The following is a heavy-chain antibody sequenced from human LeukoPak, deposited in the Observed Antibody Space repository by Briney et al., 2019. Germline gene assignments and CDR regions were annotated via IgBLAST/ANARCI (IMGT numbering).Heavy chain of an antibody. Sequence: GGSLSLSCAASGFTFSSHWMTWIRQAPGKGLEWVSSISSSSSYIYYADSVKGRFTISRDNAKNSLYLQMNSLRAEDTAVYYCARSGYCSSTSCYGGGLDYWGQGTLVTVSS. V-gene: IGHV3-21*01. CDR1: GFTFSSHW. D-gene: IGHD2-2*01. CDR2: ISSSSSYI. J-gene: IGHJ4*02. CDR3: ARSGYCSSTSCYGGGLDY.